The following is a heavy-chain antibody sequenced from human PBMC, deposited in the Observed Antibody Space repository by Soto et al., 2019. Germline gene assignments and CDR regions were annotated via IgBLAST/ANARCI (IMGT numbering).Heavy chain of an antibody. D-gene: IGHD6-19*01. CDR1: GYTFTGYY. J-gene: IGHJ4*02. Sequence: QVQLVQSGAEVKKPGASVKASCKTSGYTFTGYYIHWIRQAPGQGLEWMGWINPNSGDSNYSQEFQGRVTMTSDTSITTAYMQLTTLTYDDTAVYYCARREQWLENFDFWGQGTLVTVSS. V-gene: IGHV1-2*02. CDR3: ARREQWLENFDF. CDR2: INPNSGDS.